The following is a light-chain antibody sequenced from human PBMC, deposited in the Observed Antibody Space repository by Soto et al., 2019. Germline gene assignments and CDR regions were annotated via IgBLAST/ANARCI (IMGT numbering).Light chain of an antibody. Sequence: QSALTQPASVSGSPGQSITISCTGTSTDIGGYNYVSWYQQHPGKAPKLMIYEVTHRPSGVSNRFSGSKSGSTASLTVSGLQAADEADYFCKSYAGSNTYVFGSGTKLTVL. V-gene: IGLV2-14*01. CDR2: EVT. CDR3: KSYAGSNTYV. J-gene: IGLJ1*01. CDR1: STDIGGYNY.